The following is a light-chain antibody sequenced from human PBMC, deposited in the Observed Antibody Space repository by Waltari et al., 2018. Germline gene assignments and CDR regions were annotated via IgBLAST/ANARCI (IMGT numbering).Light chain of an antibody. Sequence: SYVLTQPPSVSVAPGKTAKITCGGTDIQTKTVPWYQQKPGRAPDLFVFVDDKRPSGIPERVSGSNSGSAATLTISRVEPGDEADYYCQVWDADGDHVVFGGGTRLTVL. CDR1: DIQTKT. J-gene: IGLJ3*02. CDR2: VDD. V-gene: IGLV3-21*03. CDR3: QVWDADGDHVV.